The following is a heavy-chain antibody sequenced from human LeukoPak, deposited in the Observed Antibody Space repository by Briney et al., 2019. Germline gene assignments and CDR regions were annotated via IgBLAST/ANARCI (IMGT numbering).Heavy chain of an antibody. Sequence: SETLSLTCTASGYSISSGYYWGWIRQPPGKGPEWIGSIYYSGSTYYNPSLKRRVTISVDTSKTQFSLKLSSVTAADTAVYYCARGDCSGGSCYFDYWGQGTLVTVSS. D-gene: IGHD2-15*01. CDR1: GYSISSGYY. CDR3: ARGDCSGGSCYFDY. V-gene: IGHV4-38-2*02. J-gene: IGHJ4*02. CDR2: IYYSGST.